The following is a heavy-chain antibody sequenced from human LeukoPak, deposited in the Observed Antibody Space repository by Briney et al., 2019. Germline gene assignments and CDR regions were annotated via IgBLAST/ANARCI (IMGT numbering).Heavy chain of an antibody. J-gene: IGHJ3*02. D-gene: IGHD3-22*01. CDR1: GGTFTSYA. CDR3: ARIVVVITRHDAFDI. CDR2: INPNSGGT. Sequence: GSVKVSCKASGGTFTSYAMNWVRQAPGQGLEWMGWINPNSGGTNYAQKFQGRVTMTRDTSISTAYMELSRLRSDDTAVYYCARIVVVITRHDAFDIWGQGTMVTVSS. V-gene: IGHV1-2*02.